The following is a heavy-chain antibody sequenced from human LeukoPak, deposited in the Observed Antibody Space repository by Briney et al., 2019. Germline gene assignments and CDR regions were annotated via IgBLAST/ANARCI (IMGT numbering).Heavy chain of an antibody. Sequence: GGSLRLSCAASGFTFIDYYLTWVRQAPGKGLEWVSYISSSGNTIYYADSVEGRFTISRDNTKNSLYLQMNSLRADDAAVFYCVRVAIAEALGYYAMDVWGQGTTVTVSS. CDR1: GFTFIDYY. D-gene: IGHD1-26*01. CDR2: ISSSGNTI. CDR3: VRVAIAEALGYYAMDV. V-gene: IGHV3-11*01. J-gene: IGHJ6*02.